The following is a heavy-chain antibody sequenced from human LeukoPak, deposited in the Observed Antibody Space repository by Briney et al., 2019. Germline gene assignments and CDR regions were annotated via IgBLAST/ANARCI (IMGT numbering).Heavy chain of an antibody. D-gene: IGHD1-26*01. CDR1: GFSFSSCA. Sequence: GGSLRLSCEASGFSFSSCALHWVRQTPGKGLEWVAFIRYDGSDPYYADSVKGRFTISRDNSKNTVYLQMSSLGAEDTAVYYCAKGRGYSGNYFFDSWGQGTLVTVSS. V-gene: IGHV3-30*02. CDR3: AKGRGYSGNYFFDS. J-gene: IGHJ4*02. CDR2: IRYDGSDP.